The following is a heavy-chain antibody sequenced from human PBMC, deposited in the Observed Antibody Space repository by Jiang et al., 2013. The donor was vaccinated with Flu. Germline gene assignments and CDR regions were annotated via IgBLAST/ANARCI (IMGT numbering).Heavy chain of an antibody. V-gene: IGHV1-3*01. J-gene: IGHJ4*02. CDR2: INAGTETT. D-gene: IGHD1-20*01. CDR1: GGSFSSYK. CDR3: ARPVSKWKRIPRPSYYFDY. Sequence: SGAEVKVSCKASGGSFSSYKINWLRQAPGQGLEWMGRINAGTETTEFSQKFQGRLTFTRDTSASTVHMELSSLTSEDTAVYYCARPVSKWKRIPRPSYYFDYWGQGTLVTVSS.